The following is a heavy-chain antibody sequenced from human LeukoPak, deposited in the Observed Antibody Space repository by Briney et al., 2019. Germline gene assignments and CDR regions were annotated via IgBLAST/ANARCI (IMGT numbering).Heavy chain of an antibody. CDR3: AKGRFPNSVFDY. D-gene: IGHD2-21*01. CDR1: GFTFSSYA. V-gene: IGHV3-23*01. J-gene: IGHJ4*02. CDR2: ISGSGGST. Sequence: SGGSLGLSCAASGFTFSSYAMSWVRQAPGKGLEWVSAISGSGGSTYYADSVKGRFTISRDNSKNTLYLQMNSLRAEDTAVYYCAKGRFPNSVFDYWGQGTLVTVSS.